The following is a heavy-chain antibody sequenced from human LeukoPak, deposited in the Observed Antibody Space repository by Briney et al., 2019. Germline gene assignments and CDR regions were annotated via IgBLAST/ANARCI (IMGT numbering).Heavy chain of an antibody. CDR1: GGSISSGSYY. V-gene: IGHV4-61*02. Sequence: PSETLSLTCTVSGGSISSGSYYWSWIRQPAGKRLEWIGRIYTSGSTNYNPSLKSRVTISVDTSKNQFSLKLSSVTAADTAVYYCARVGYGSGAHFDYWGQGTLVTVSS. CDR3: ARVGYGSGAHFDY. J-gene: IGHJ4*02. CDR2: IYTSGST. D-gene: IGHD3-10*01.